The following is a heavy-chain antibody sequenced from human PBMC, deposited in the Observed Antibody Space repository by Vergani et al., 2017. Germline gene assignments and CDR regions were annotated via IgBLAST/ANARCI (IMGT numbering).Heavy chain of an antibody. CDR3: AALPLRNDFWSGYYTP. V-gene: IGHV1-69*12. J-gene: IGHJ5*02. CDR1: GGTFSSYA. D-gene: IGHD3-3*01. CDR2: IIPIFGTA. Sequence: QVQLVQSGAEVKKPGSSVKVSCKASGGTFSSYAISWVRQAPGQGLEWMGGIIPIFGTANYAQKFQGRVTITADESTSTAYMELSSLRSEDTAVYYCAALPLRNDFWSGYYTPWGQGTLVTVSS.